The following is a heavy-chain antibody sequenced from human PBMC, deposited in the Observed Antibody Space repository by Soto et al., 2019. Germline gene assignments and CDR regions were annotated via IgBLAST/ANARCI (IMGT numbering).Heavy chain of an antibody. CDR1: GGSISSSNW. CDR3: ARSSRGSYFDY. V-gene: IGHV4-4*02. D-gene: IGHD2-15*01. Sequence: SETLSLTCAVSGGSISSSNWWSWVRQPPGKGLEWIGEIYHSGSTNYNPSLKSRVTISVDTSQNQFSLKLGTVTAADTAVYYCARSSRGSYFDYWGQGTLVTVSS. J-gene: IGHJ4*02. CDR2: IYHSGST.